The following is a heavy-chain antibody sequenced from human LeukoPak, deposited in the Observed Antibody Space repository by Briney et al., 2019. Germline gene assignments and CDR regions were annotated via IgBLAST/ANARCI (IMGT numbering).Heavy chain of an antibody. CDR2: INHSGST. CDR3: ARRRHYDYVAQELKTKNYYYYYYMDV. D-gene: IGHD3-16*01. J-gene: IGHJ6*03. V-gene: IGHV4-34*01. Sequence: LRLSCAASGFTFSSYEMNWVRQPPGKGLEWIGEINHSGSTNYNPSLKSRVTISVDTSKNQFSLKLSSVTAADTAVYYCARRRHYDYVAQELKTKNYYYYYYMDVWGKGTTVTISS. CDR1: GFTFSSYE.